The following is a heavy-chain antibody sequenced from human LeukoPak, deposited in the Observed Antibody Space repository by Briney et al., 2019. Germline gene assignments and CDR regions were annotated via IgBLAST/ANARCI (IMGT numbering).Heavy chain of an antibody. D-gene: IGHD5-24*01. CDR3: ARVQRSGGAFDI. CDR2: IGTAGDT. V-gene: IGHV3-13*01. CDR1: GFTFSSYD. J-gene: IGHJ3*02. Sequence: PGGSLRLYCAASGFTFSSYDMHWVRQATGKGLEFLSAIGTAGDTYYPGSVKGRFTISKENGKNYLYLQMNSLRAGKTAVYYWARVQRSGGAFDIWGQGTMVTVSS.